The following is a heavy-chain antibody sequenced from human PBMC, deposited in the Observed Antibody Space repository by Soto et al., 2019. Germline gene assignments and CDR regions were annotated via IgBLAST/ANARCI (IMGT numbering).Heavy chain of an antibody. V-gene: IGHV4-61*01. J-gene: IGHJ4*02. CDR2: IYYTGRS. CDR1: GGSVNTAPYH. Sequence: SETLSLTCTVSGGSVNTAPYHWSWIRQSPRNGLEWIGNIYYTGRSNYNPSFESRVAISLDTSNNQFSLRLTSLTAADTAVYFCARDHHSYYDTSGYYPYFDFWGQGTLVTVSS. D-gene: IGHD3-22*01. CDR3: ARDHHSYYDTSGYYPYFDF.